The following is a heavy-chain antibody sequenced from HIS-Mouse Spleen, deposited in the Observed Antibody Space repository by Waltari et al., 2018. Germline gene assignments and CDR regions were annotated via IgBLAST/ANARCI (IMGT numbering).Heavy chain of an antibody. CDR2: ISYDGSNK. V-gene: IGHV3-30*04. CDR1: GFTFSSYA. Sequence: QVQLVESGGGVVQTGRSLGLSCAASGFTFSSYAMHWVRQAPGKGLEWVAVISYDGSNKYYADSVKGRFTISRDNSKNTLYLQMNSLRAEDTAVYYCARKRYYFDYWGQGTLVTVSS. CDR3: ARKRYYFDY. J-gene: IGHJ4*02.